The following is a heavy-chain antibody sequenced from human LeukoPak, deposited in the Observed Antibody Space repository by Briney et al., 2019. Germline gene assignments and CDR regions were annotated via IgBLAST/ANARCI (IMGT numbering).Heavy chain of an antibody. V-gene: IGHV1-18*01. CDR3: ARAQYYYGSGSYSPLGY. D-gene: IGHD3-10*01. CDR1: GYTFTSYG. CDR2: ISAYNGNT. Sequence: ASMKVSCKASGYTFTSYGISWVRQAPGQGLEWMGWISAYNGNTNYAQKLQGRVTMTTDTSTSTAYMELRSLRSDDTAVYYCARAQYYYGSGSYSPLGYWGQGTLVTVSS. J-gene: IGHJ4*02.